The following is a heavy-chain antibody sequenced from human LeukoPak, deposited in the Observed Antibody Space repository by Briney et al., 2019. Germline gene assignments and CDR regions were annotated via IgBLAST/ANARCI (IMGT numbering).Heavy chain of an antibody. CDR3: AKDLYDSPFDY. Sequence: GGSLRLSCAASGFTFSSYAMSWVRQAPGKGLDWVAFIRYDGSKKYYADSVKGRFTNSRDSSKNTLYLQMNSLRAEDTAVYYCAKDLYDSPFDYWGQGTLVTVSS. D-gene: IGHD3-22*01. J-gene: IGHJ4*02. CDR1: GFTFSSYA. V-gene: IGHV3-30*02. CDR2: IRYDGSKK.